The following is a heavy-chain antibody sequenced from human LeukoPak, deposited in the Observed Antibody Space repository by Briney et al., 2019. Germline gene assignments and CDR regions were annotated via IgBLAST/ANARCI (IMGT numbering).Heavy chain of an antibody. Sequence: SETLSLTCTVSGGYIGSYYWSWIRQPAGKGLERIGRIFTSENTDYNPSPKSRVTMSVDMSTSQFSLRLTYVTAADTAVYYCAREGDYGDYSKSIYYMDVWGKGTTVTVSS. V-gene: IGHV4-4*07. J-gene: IGHJ6*03. CDR2: IFTSENT. D-gene: IGHD4-17*01. CDR3: AREGDYGDYSKSIYYMDV. CDR1: GGYIGSYY.